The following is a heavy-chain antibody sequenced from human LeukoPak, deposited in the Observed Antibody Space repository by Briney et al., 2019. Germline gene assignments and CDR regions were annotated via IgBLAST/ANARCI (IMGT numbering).Heavy chain of an antibody. V-gene: IGHV3-48*03. J-gene: IGHJ4*02. D-gene: IGHD2-15*01. CDR3: ASGGGRFNY. CDR2: ISSSGGTI. CDR1: GFTFSSYE. Sequence: GGSLRLSCAASGFTFSSYEMNWVRQAPGKGLEWVSYISSSGGTIYYADSVKGRFTISRDNTKNSLYLQMNSLRAEDTAVYYCASGGGRFNYWGQGTLVTISS.